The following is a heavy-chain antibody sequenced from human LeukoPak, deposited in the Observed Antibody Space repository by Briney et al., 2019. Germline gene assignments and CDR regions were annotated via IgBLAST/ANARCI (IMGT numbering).Heavy chain of an antibody. D-gene: IGHD3-3*02. V-gene: IGHV4-39*01. J-gene: IGHJ4*02. CDR3: ANTLARGYYFDC. CDR2: IYYSGST. Sequence: PSETLSLTCTVSGGSISSSSYYWGWIRQPPGKGLEWIGSIYYSGSTYYNPSLKSRVTISVDTSKNQFSLKLSSVTAADTAVYYCANTLARGYYFDCWGQGTLVTVSS. CDR1: GGSISSSSYY.